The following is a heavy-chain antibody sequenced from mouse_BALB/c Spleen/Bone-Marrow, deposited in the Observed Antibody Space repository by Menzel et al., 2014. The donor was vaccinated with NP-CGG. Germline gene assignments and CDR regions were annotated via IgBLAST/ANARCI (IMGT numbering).Heavy chain of an antibody. CDR2: IWSGGST. J-gene: IGHJ4*01. CDR3: VRKGSFGNYAMDY. Sequence: VQGVESGPGLVQPSQSLSITCTVSGFSLNSYGVHWVRQSPVKGLEWLGVIWSGGSTDYNAAFISRLSISKDNSKSQVFFKISSLQPNDTAIYYCVRKGSFGNYAMDYWGQGTSVTVSS. V-gene: IGHV2-2*02. D-gene: IGHD1-1*02. CDR1: GFSLNSYG.